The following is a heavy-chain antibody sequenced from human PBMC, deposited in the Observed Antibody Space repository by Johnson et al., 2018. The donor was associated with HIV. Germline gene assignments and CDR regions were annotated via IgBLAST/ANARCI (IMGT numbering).Heavy chain of an antibody. CDR3: AKEVVRGWYPAGAFDI. J-gene: IGHJ3*02. V-gene: IGHV3-23*04. D-gene: IGHD6-19*01. Sequence: VQLVESGGGLVQPGGSLRLSCAASGFTFSSYAMSWVRQAPGKGLEWVSAISGSGGSTYYADSVKGRFTISRDNSKNTLYLQMNSLRAEDTAVDYCAKEVVRGWYPAGAFDIWGQGTMVTVSS. CDR1: GFTFSSYA. CDR2: ISGSGGST.